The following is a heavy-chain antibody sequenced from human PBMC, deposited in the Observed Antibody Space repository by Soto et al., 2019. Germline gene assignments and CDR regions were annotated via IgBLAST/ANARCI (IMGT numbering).Heavy chain of an antibody. Sequence: EVQLVESGGGLVQPGGSLRLSCAASGFTFSSYWMSWFRQAPGKGLEWVANIKQDGSEETYVDSVKGRFTISRDNATNALYLQMNSLRVEDTAVYYCAREIAARLWGKGTTVTVSS. D-gene: IGHD6-6*01. CDR2: IKQDGSEE. V-gene: IGHV3-7*01. CDR3: AREIAARL. CDR1: GFTFSSYW. J-gene: IGHJ6*04.